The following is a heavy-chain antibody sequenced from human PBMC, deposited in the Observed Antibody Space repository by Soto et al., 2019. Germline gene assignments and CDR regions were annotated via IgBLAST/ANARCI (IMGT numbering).Heavy chain of an antibody. CDR2: ISSSGSTI. J-gene: IGHJ6*02. CDR1: GFTFSSYE. V-gene: IGHV3-48*03. CDR3: ARFDTVTSLYYYYGMDV. D-gene: IGHD4-17*01. Sequence: GGSLRLSCAASGFTFSSYEMNWVRQAPGKGLEWVSYISSSGSTIYYADSVKGRFTISRDNAKNSLYLQMNSLRAEDTAVYYCARFDTVTSLYYYYGMDVWGQGTTVTVS.